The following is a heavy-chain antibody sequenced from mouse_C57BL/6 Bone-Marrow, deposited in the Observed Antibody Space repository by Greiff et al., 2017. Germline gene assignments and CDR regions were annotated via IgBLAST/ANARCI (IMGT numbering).Heavy chain of an antibody. CDR1: GYTFTSYW. Sequence: QVQLQQPGAELVKPGASVKLSCKASGYTFTSYWMHWVKQRPGRGLEWIGRIDPNSGGTKYNEKFKSKATLTVDKPSSTAYRQLSSLPSEDSAVYYCASYYPLRVGYAMDYWGQGTSVTVSS. CDR3: ASYYPLRVGYAMDY. D-gene: IGHD2-4*01. J-gene: IGHJ4*01. V-gene: IGHV1-72*01. CDR2: IDPNSGGT.